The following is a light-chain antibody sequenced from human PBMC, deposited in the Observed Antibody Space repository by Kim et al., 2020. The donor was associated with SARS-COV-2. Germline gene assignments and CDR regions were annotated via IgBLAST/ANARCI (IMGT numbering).Light chain of an antibody. CDR3: QQYGSS. V-gene: IGKV3-20*01. CDR1: QSVSSSY. J-gene: IGKJ2*01. CDR2: GAS. Sequence: EIVLTQSPGTLSLSPGERATLSCRTSQSVSSSYLAWYHQKPGQAPGLLIYGASSRATGIPDRFSGSGSGTNFTLTISRLEPEDFAVYFCQQYGSSFGQGTKLEI.